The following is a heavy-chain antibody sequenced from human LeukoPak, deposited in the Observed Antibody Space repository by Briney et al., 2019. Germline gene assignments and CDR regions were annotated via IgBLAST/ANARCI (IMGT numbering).Heavy chain of an antibody. CDR3: ARVLGSKTRGDY. D-gene: IGHD1-26*01. CDR2: ISSSSSYI. V-gene: IGHV3-21*01. Sequence: GGSLRLSCAASGFTFSSYSMNWVRQAPGKGLEWVSSISSSSSYIYYADSVKGRFTISRDNAKNSLYLQMNSLRAEDTAVYYCARVLGSKTRGDYWGQGTLVSVSS. J-gene: IGHJ4*02. CDR1: GFTFSSYS.